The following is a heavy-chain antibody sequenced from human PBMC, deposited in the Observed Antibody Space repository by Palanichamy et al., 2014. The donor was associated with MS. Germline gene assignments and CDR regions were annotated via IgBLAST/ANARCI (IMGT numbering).Heavy chain of an antibody. J-gene: IGHJ6*02. D-gene: IGHD3-16*01. CDR2: VSYNGGHT. CDR3: VRAGGLMIVSDFLYGLDV. CDR1: GFSFPSHS. Sequence: QGLLVESGGGVVQSGRSLTLSCAASGFSFPSHSMFWVRQAPGKGLDWVAIVSYNGGHTHYADAVKGRFNISRDNSRNTLHLHMNSLRPEDSAVYYCVRAGGLMIVSDFLYGLDVWGQGTTVTVSS. V-gene: IGHV3-30-3*01.